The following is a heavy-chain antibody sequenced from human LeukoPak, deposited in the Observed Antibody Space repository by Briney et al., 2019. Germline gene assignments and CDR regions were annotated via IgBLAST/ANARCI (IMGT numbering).Heavy chain of an antibody. Sequence: ASVKVSCKVSGYTLTELSMHWVRQAPGKGLEWMGWMNPNSGNTGYAQKFQGRVTMTRNTSISTAYMELSSLRSEDTAVYYCARDRKSGYEDYWGQGTLVTVSS. CDR1: GYTLTELS. CDR3: ARDRKSGYEDY. V-gene: IGHV1-8*01. J-gene: IGHJ4*02. D-gene: IGHD5-12*01. CDR2: MNPNSGNT.